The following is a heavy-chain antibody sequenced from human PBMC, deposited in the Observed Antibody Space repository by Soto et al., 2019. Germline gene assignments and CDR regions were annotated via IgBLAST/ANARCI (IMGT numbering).Heavy chain of an antibody. CDR3: AYEEGWGGSPFDY. CDR2: IIPIFGKA. CDR1: VGTFSSYA. Sequence: QVQLVQSGAEVKKPGSSVKVSCKASVGTFSSYAISWVRQAPGQGLEWMGGIIPIFGKANYAQKFQGRVTVTGDESTSTAYMELSSLRSEDTAVYYCAYEEGWGGSPFDYWGQGTLVTVSS. D-gene: IGHD2-21*01. J-gene: IGHJ4*02. V-gene: IGHV1-69*12.